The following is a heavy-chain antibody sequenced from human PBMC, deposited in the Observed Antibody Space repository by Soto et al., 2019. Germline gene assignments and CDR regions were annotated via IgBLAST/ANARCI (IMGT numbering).Heavy chain of an antibody. D-gene: IGHD6-13*01. CDR3: AKGVSSSWYSYYYYGMDV. J-gene: IGHJ6*02. Sequence: EVQLLESGGGLVQPGGSLRLSCAASGFTFSSYAMSWVRQAPGKGLEWVSAISGSGGSTYYADSVKGRFTISRDNSKNPLYLQMNSLRAEDTAVYYCAKGVSSSWYSYYYYGMDVWGQGTTVTVSS. CDR2: ISGSGGST. CDR1: GFTFSSYA. V-gene: IGHV3-23*01.